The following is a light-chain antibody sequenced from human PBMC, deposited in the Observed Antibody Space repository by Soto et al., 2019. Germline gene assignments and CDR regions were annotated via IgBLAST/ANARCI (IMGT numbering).Light chain of an antibody. J-gene: IGLJ1*01. Sequence: ALTQPASVSGSPGQSITISCGGTSSDVGAYIYVSWYQQFPGKAPKLIIYEVNNRPSGVSDRFSGSKSDTTAYLTISGLQAEDEADYYCISYSASDTKVFGPGTQVTVL. V-gene: IGLV2-14*03. CDR1: SSDVGAYIY. CDR3: ISYSASDTKV. CDR2: EVN.